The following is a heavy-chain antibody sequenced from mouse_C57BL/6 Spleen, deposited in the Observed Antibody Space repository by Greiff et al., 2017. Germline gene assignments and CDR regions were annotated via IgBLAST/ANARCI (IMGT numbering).Heavy chain of an antibody. CDR2: IYPSDSET. CDR1: GSTFTSYW. D-gene: IGHD1-1*01. CDR3: ARGYGSRGY. J-gene: IGHJ2*01. V-gene: IGHV1-61*01. Sequence: QVQLQQPGAELVRPGSSVKLSCKASGSTFTSYWMDWVKQRPGQGLEWIGNIYPSDSETHYTQKFKDKATLTVDKSSSTAYMQLSSLTSEDCAVYYCARGYGSRGYWGQGTTLTVSS.